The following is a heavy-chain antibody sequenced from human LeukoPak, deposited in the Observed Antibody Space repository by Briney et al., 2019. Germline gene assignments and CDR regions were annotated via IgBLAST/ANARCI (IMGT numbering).Heavy chain of an antibody. V-gene: IGHV4-39*07. D-gene: IGHD6-13*01. CDR1: GGSISSSSYY. CDR2: IYYSGST. J-gene: IGHJ5*02. Sequence: PSETLSLTCTVSGGSISSSSYYWGWIRQPPGKGLEWIGSIYYSGSTYYNPSLKSRVTISVDTSKNQFSLKLSSVTAADTAVYYCARGSSSWYGSWFDPWGQGTLVTVSS. CDR3: ARGSSSWYGSWFDP.